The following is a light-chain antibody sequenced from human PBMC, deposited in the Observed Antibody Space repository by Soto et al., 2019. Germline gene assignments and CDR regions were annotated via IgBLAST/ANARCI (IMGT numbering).Light chain of an antibody. CDR3: SSYTSSSTLFV. J-gene: IGLJ1*01. Sequence: QSALTQPASVSGSPGQSITISCTGTSSDVGGYNYVSWYQQHPGKAPKLMIYEVTNRTSGVSIRFSGSKSGNTASLTISGLQAEDEADYYCSSYTSSSTLFVFGTGTKVTVL. V-gene: IGLV2-14*01. CDR1: SSDVGGYNY. CDR2: EVT.